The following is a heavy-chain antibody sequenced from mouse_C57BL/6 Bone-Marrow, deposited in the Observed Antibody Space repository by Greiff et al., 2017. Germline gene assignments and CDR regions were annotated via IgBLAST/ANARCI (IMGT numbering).Heavy chain of an antibody. CDR2: INPSTGGT. D-gene: IGHD1-1*01. J-gene: IGHJ4*01. CDR1: GYSFTGYY. V-gene: IGHV1-42*01. CDR3: AKPVLRDYYAMD. Sequence: EVKLEQSGPELVKPRPSVQISCQASGYSFTGYYMNWVKQSPEKSLEWIGEINPSTGGTTYNQKFKAKATLTVDKSSSTAYMQLKSLTSEDSAVYYCAKPVLRDYYAMD.